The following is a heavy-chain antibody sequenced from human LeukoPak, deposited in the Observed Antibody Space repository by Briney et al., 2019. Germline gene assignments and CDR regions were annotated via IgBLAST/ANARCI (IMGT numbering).Heavy chain of an antibody. CDR1: GGSISSGGYS. Sequence: SQTLSLTCTVSGGSISSGGYSWSWIRQPPGKGLEWIGYIYYSGSTNYNPSLKSRVTISVDTSKNQFSLKLSSVTAADTAVYYCARSSGWYPKFDYWGQGTLVTVSS. D-gene: IGHD6-19*01. J-gene: IGHJ4*02. CDR2: IYYSGST. V-gene: IGHV4-61*08. CDR3: ARSSGWYPKFDY.